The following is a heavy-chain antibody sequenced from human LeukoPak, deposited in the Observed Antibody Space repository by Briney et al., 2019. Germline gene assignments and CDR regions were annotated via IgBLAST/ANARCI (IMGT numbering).Heavy chain of an antibody. CDR3: AREVYDFWSGYVNYYYGMDV. CDR2: INPNSGGT. J-gene: IGHJ6*02. Sequence: ASVKVSCKASGYTFTGYYMHWVRQAPGQGLEWKGWINPNSGGTNYAQKFQGRVTMTRDTSISTAYMELSRLRSDDTAVYYCAREVYDFWSGYVNYYYGMDVWGQGTTVTVSS. D-gene: IGHD3-3*01. CDR1: GYTFTGYY. V-gene: IGHV1-2*02.